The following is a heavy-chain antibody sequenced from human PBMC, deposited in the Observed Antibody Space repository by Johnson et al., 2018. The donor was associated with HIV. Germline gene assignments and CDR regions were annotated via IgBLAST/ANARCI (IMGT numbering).Heavy chain of an antibody. CDR3: AREGGVTMVDGFDI. CDR1: GFTFSSYW. J-gene: IGHJ3*02. CDR2: IKQDGSEK. D-gene: IGHD3-10*01. V-gene: IGHV3-7*05. Sequence: VQLVESGGGLVQPGRSLRLSCAASGFTFSSYWMSWVRQAPGKGLEWVANIKQDGSEKYYVDSVKGRFTISRDNAKNSLYLQMNSLRAEDTAVYYCAREGGVTMVDGFDIWGQGTMVTVSS.